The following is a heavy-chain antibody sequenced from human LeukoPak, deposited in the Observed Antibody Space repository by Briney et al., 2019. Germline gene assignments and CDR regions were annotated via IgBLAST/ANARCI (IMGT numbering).Heavy chain of an antibody. Sequence: GGSLSLLCAASGLTFSSYRMKWARQAPGEGLEGVSSIIRSSSYIYYADPVKGRFTIARDNAKNSLYLQMNSLRAEDTAVYYCARDGGVRATTLDYYYMDVWGKGTTVTVSS. J-gene: IGHJ6*03. V-gene: IGHV3-21*01. CDR1: GLTFSSYR. CDR2: IIRSSSYI. CDR3: ARDGGVRATTLDYYYMDV. D-gene: IGHD1-26*01.